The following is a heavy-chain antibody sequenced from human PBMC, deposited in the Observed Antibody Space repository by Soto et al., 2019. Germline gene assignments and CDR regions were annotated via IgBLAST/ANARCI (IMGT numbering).Heavy chain of an antibody. J-gene: IGHJ3*02. CDR2: VKSSGTT. D-gene: IGHD1-26*01. V-gene: IGHV4-39*01. CDR1: GGSISSSRCH. CDR3: ARHGITGSYVDAVDI. Sequence: QLQLQESGPGLVKPSETLSRTCTVSGGSISSSRCHWGWIRQPPGTGLGWIASVKSSGTTFYNPSLKSRVTISVDTTKNQYALQLSSVTAAETAVYYCARHGITGSYVDAVDIWGQGTMVPVTS.